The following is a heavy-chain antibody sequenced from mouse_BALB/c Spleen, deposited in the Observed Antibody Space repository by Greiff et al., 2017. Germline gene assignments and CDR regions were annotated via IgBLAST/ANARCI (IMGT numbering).Heavy chain of an antibody. CDR2: ISYSGST. CDR3: ARLRLRREGFDY. CDR1: GYSITSDYA. Sequence: EVKLVESGPGLVKPSQSLSLTCTVTGYSITSDYAWNWIRQFPGNKLEWMGYISYSGSTSYNPSLKSRISITRDTSKNQFFLQLNSVTTEDTATYYCARLRLRREGFDYWGQGTTLTVSS. D-gene: IGHD2-4*01. V-gene: IGHV3-2*02. J-gene: IGHJ2*01.